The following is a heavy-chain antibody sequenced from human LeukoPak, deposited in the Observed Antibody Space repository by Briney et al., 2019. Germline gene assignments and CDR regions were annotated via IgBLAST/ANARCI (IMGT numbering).Heavy chain of an antibody. D-gene: IGHD3-22*01. Sequence: SETLSLTCVVSGGSLSTHHWSWIRQSPGRGLEWIGYISDSGSTNYNPSLKSRVTISVDTSKNQFSLMLSSVTAADTAVYYCARGYDSSAYYPFNYWGQGALVTVSS. V-gene: IGHV4-59*11. CDR2: ISDSGST. CDR1: GGSLSTHH. J-gene: IGHJ4*02. CDR3: ARGYDSSAYYPFNY.